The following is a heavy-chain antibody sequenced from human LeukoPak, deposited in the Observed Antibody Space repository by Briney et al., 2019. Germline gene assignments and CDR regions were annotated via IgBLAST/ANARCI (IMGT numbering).Heavy chain of an antibody. J-gene: IGHJ4*02. D-gene: IGHD5-24*01. CDR1: GGSISSYY. CDR2: IYYSGST. V-gene: IGHV4-59*12. Sequence: SSETLSLTCTVSGGSISSYYWSWIRQPPGKGLEWIGYIYYSGSTNYNPSLKSRVTISVDTSKNQFSLKLSSVTAADTAVYYCAMTTKRWLQRKFDYWGQGTLVTVSS. CDR3: AMTTKRWLQRKFDY.